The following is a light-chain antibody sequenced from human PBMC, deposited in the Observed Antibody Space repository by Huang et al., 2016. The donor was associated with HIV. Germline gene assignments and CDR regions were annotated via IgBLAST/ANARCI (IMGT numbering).Light chain of an antibody. V-gene: IGKV1-39*01. CDR1: QSISSY. CDR3: QQTYIIPIT. J-gene: IGKJ2*01. CDR2: AAS. Sequence: DIQMTQSPFSLSASVGDRVTITCRASQSISSYLNWYQQKPGKAPKILSYAASTLQRGIPSRISGSGAGTDFTLTITSLQPEDFATYYCQQTYIIPITFGQGTKLEIK.